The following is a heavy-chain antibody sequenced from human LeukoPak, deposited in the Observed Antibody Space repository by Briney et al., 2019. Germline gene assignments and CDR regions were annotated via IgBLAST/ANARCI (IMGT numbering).Heavy chain of an antibody. Sequence: ASVKVSCKASGYTFTTYGINWVRQALGQGLEWMGWISPDKGNTNYAQTVQGRVTMTTDTSTSTAYMELRNLRSDDTAVYFCARGLGNDFWGQGTLVTVSS. CDR3: ARGLGNDF. CDR2: ISPDKGNT. CDR1: GYTFTTYG. V-gene: IGHV1-18*01. J-gene: IGHJ4*02. D-gene: IGHD6-6*01.